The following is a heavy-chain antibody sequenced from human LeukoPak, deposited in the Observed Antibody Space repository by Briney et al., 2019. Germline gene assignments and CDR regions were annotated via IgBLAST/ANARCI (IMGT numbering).Heavy chain of an antibody. Sequence: GGSLRLSCAASGFTFSSYWMHWVRQAPGKGLVWVSRINSDGSSTSYADSVKGRFTISRDNAKNTLYLQMNSLRAEDTAVYYCARALEEILWFGELLRGAFDIWGQGTMVTVSS. V-gene: IGHV3-74*01. CDR1: GFTFSSYW. D-gene: IGHD3-10*01. J-gene: IGHJ3*02. CDR2: INSDGSST. CDR3: ARALEEILWFGELLRGAFDI.